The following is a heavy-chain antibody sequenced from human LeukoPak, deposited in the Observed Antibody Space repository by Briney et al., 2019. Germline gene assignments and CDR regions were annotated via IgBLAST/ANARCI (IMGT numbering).Heavy chain of an antibody. CDR3: ASMGSSDI. D-gene: IGHD3-10*01. CDR2: INPNRGGT. Sequence: ASVTLSRKASANTFTGYYMHWVRQAPGQGLEWMGWINPNRGGTNYAQKFHGRVTMTRDTSISTAYMQLSRLTSDDTAVYYCASMGSSDIWGQGTLVSVSS. CDR1: ANTFTGYY. V-gene: IGHV1-2*02. J-gene: IGHJ3*02.